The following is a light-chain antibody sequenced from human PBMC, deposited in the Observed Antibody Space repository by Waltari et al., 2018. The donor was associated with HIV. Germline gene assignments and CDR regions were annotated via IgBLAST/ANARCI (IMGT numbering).Light chain of an antibody. CDR2: STN. V-gene: IGLV1-44*01. Sequence: QSVLTQPPSASGTPGQSVTISCSGSNSNIGSNTVNWYQHLPGTAPKLLIYSTNQRPSGVPDRFSGSKSGTSAALAITGLQSEVEADYYWATWDDSLNGVVFGGGTKLIVL. CDR1: NSNIGSNT. J-gene: IGLJ3*02. CDR3: ATWDDSLNGVV.